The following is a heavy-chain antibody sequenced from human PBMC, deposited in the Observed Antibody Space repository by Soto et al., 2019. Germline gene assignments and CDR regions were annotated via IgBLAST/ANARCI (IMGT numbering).Heavy chain of an antibody. CDR3: ARDPNKQVSFDY. Sequence: PGGSLRLSCAASGFTFSSYAMHWVRQAPGKGLEWVAVISYDGSNKYYADSVKGRFTISRDNSKNTLYLQMNSLRAEDTAVYYCARDPNKQVSFDYWGQGTLVTVSS. CDR2: ISYDGSNK. J-gene: IGHJ4*02. D-gene: IGHD1-20*01. V-gene: IGHV3-30-3*01. CDR1: GFTFSSYA.